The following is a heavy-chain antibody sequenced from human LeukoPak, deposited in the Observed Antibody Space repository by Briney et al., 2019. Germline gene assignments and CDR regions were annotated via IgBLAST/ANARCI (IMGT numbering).Heavy chain of an antibody. CDR3: ARTENYIPEYWFDP. D-gene: IGHD5-24*01. J-gene: IGHJ5*02. Sequence: SETLSLTCTVSGGSISSSSYCWGWIRQPPGKGLGWIGSICYSGSTFYNPSLKSRVTLSVDTSKNQFSLKLSSVTAADTAVYCCARTENYIPEYWFDPWGQGTLVTVSS. CDR2: ICYSGST. V-gene: IGHV4-39*01. CDR1: GGSISSSSYC.